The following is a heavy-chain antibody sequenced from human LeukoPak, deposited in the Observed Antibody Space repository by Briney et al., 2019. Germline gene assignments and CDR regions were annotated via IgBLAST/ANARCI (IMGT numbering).Heavy chain of an antibody. D-gene: IGHD3-10*01. J-gene: IGHJ6*03. CDR2: ISSSSSYI. V-gene: IGHV3-21*01. CDR1: GFTFSSYS. Sequence: GGSLRLSCAASGFTFSSYSMNWVRQAPGKGLEWVSSISSSSSYIYYADSVKGRFTISRDNAKNSLYLQVNSLRAEDTAVYYCARRAGSGSYFEEGAYYMDVWGKGTTVTISS. CDR3: ARRAGSGSYFEEGAYYMDV.